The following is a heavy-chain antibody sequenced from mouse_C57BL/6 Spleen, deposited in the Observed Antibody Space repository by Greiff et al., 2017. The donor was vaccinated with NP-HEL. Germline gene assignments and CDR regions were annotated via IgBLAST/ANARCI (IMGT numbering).Heavy chain of an antibody. J-gene: IGHJ1*03. Sequence: QVQLQQPGAELVKPGASVKLSCKASGYTFTSYWMHWVKQRPGQGLEWIGMIHPNSGSTNYNEKFKSKATLTVDKASSTAYMQLSSLTSEDSAVYYWARSDGNYVRYFDVWGTGTTVTVSS. CDR2: IHPNSGST. CDR1: GYTFTSYW. V-gene: IGHV1-64*01. CDR3: ARSDGNYVRYFDV. D-gene: IGHD2-1*01.